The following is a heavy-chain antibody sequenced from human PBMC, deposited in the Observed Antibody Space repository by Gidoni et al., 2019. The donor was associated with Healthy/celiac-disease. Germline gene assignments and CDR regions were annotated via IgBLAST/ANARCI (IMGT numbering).Heavy chain of an antibody. CDR2: IWYDGSNK. Sequence: QVQLVESGGGVVQPGRSLRLSCAASGFTFSSYRLHWVRQAPGKGLAWVAVIWYDGSNKYYADSVKGRFTISRDNSKNTLYLQMNSLRAEDTAVYYCARESCSSTSCYYYYGMDVWGQGTTVTVSS. J-gene: IGHJ6*02. CDR1: GFTFSSYR. D-gene: IGHD2-2*01. CDR3: ARESCSSTSCYYYYGMDV. V-gene: IGHV3-33*01.